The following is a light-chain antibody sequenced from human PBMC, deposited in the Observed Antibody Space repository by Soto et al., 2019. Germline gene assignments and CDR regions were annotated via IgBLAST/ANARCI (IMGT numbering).Light chain of an antibody. J-gene: IGLJ3*02. CDR2: EVT. V-gene: IGLV2-23*02. CDR3: FSYAGDSTWV. Sequence: QSALTQPASVSGSPGESITISCTGTRSDIGSYNSIAWYQQHPGKAPRVMIFEVTKRPSGISNRFSGSKSGSTASLTISGLQADDEADHFCFSYAGDSTWVFGGGTKLTVL. CDR1: RSDIGSYNS.